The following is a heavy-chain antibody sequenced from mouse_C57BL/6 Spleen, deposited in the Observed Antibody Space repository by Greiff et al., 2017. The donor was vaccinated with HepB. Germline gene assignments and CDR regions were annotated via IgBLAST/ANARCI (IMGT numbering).Heavy chain of an antibody. CDR3: ARNDYYGAWFAY. CDR1: GYAFSSSW. V-gene: IGHV1-82*01. Sequence: QVQLQQSGPELVKPGASVKISCKASGYAFSSSWMNWVKQRPGKGLEWIGRIYPGDGDTNYNGKFKGKATLTADKSSSTAYMQLSSLTSEDSAVYFCARNDYYGAWFAYWGQGTLVTVSA. D-gene: IGHD1-2*01. J-gene: IGHJ3*01. CDR2: IYPGDGDT.